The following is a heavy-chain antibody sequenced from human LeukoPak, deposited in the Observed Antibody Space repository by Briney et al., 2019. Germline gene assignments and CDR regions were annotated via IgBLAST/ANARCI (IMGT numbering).Heavy chain of an antibody. CDR2: IRSKANSYAT. CDR3: TKLGFRGWYFDY. J-gene: IGHJ4*02. Sequence: GGSLRLSCAASGFTFSGSAMHWVRQASGKGLEWVGRIRSKANSYATAYAASGKGRFAISRVDSKNTAYLQMNSLKTAGTAVYYCTKLGFRGWYFDYWGQGTLVTVSS. V-gene: IGHV3-73*01. D-gene: IGHD6-19*01. CDR1: GFTFSGSA.